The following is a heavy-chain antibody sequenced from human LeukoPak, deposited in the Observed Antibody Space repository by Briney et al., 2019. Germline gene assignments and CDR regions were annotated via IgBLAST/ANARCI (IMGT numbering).Heavy chain of an antibody. CDR3: AKAGIVVITFFDY. V-gene: IGHV3-23*01. J-gene: IGHJ4*02. D-gene: IGHD3-22*01. CDR2: ISGTGGST. Sequence: GGSLRLSCAASGFTFSTYVMSWVRQAPGKGLEWVSAISGTGGSTYYADSEKGRFTISRDNSKNTLYLQMNSLRAEDTAVYYCAKAGIVVITFFDYWGQGTLVTVSS. CDR1: GFTFSTYV.